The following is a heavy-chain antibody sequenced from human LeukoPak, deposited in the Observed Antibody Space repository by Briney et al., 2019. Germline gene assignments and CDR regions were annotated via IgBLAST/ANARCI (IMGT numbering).Heavy chain of an antibody. Sequence: SETLSLTCTVSGVAIRSYYWNYIRQSAGRGLEWIGDIDSRGSTTYNPSLKNRVTISVDTTKNQFSLRLDSMTTADTAVYYCARERRELRGDAFDIWGQGAMVTVSS. D-gene: IGHD3-10*01. V-gene: IGHV4-59*01. J-gene: IGHJ3*02. CDR2: IDSRGST. CDR1: GVAIRSYY. CDR3: ARERRELRGDAFDI.